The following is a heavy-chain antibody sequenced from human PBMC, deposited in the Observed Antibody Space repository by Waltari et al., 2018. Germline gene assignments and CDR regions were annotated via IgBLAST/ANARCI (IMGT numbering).Heavy chain of an antibody. Sequence: QVQLQESGPGLVKPSETLSLTCAVSGYSISSGYYWGWIRQPPGKGLDYIGSVLTSVTTKYNPSLKSRVSMSIDTSKGQFSLHLTSVTAADTAVYYCARAQERRDAFDFWGKGTMVTVSS. CDR2: VLTSVTT. J-gene: IGHJ3*01. V-gene: IGHV4-38-2*01. CDR1: GYSISSGYY. CDR3: ARAQERRDAFDF. D-gene: IGHD1-1*01.